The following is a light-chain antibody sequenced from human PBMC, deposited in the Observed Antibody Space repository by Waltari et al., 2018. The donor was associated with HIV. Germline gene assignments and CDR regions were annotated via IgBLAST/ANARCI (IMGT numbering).Light chain of an antibody. CDR1: QFINIW. Sequence: DIQMTQSPSALSASVGDTVAITCRASQFINIWVACYQQKPCQGPRLLMYKASNLQSGVPSKFSGSGSGTEFTLTIRNLQPDDFATYYCQQYNDYPLTFGGGTRVEI. CDR3: QQYNDYPLT. V-gene: IGKV1-5*03. J-gene: IGKJ4*01. CDR2: KAS.